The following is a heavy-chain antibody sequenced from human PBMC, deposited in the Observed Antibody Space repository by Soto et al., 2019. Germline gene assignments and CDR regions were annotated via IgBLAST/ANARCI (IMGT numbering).Heavy chain of an antibody. CDR1: GFTFSNAW. V-gene: IGHV3-15*07. Sequence: EVQLVESGGGLVKPGGSLRLSCAASGFTFSNAWMNWVRQAPGKGLEWVGRIKSKTDGGTTDYAAPVKGRFTISRDDSRNTLYLQMNSLKTEDTAVYYCTTATLRYSYGDYWGQGTLVTVSS. CDR3: TTATLRYSYGDY. CDR2: IKSKTDGGTT. D-gene: IGHD5-18*01. J-gene: IGHJ4*02.